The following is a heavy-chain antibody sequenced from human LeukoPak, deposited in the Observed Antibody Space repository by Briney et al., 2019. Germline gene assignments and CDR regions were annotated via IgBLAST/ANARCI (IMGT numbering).Heavy chain of an antibody. J-gene: IGHJ4*02. V-gene: IGHV4-59*01. CDR2: IYYSGST. D-gene: IGHD5-12*01. Sequence: SETLSLTCTVSGGSITSYYWSWIRQPPGKGLEWIGYIYYSGSTKYNPSLKSRATLSIDTSKNQFSLKLSSVTAADTAVYYCARDGYSGSDALWGQGILVTVSS. CDR3: ARDGYSGSDAL. CDR1: GGSITSYY.